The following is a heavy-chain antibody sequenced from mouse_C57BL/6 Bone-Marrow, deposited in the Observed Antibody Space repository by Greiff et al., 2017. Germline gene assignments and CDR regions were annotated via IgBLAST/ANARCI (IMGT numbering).Heavy chain of an antibody. J-gene: IGHJ1*03. CDR2: ISSGGSYT. CDR1: GFTFSSYG. CDR3: ARFYYWYFDV. Sequence: EVKVVESGGDLVKPGGSLKLSCAASGFTFSSYGMSWVRQTPDKRLEWVATISSGGSYTYYPDSVKGRFTISRDNAKNTLYLHMSSLKSEDTAMYYCARFYYWYFDVWGTGTTVTVSS. V-gene: IGHV5-6*01.